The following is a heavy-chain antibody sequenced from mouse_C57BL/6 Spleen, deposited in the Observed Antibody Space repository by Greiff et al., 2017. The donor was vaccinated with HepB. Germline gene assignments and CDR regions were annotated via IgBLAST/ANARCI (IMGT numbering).Heavy chain of an antibody. D-gene: IGHD1-1*01. Sequence: EVQRVESEGGLVQPGRSMKLSCTASGFTFSDYYMAWVRQVPEKGLEWVANINYDGSSTYYLDSLKSRFIISRDNAKNILYLQMSSLKSEDTATYYCARDGSPYYYGSSLWYFDVWGTGTTVTVSS. CDR1: GFTFSDYY. CDR2: INYDGSST. V-gene: IGHV5-16*01. CDR3: ARDGSPYYYGSSLWYFDV. J-gene: IGHJ1*03.